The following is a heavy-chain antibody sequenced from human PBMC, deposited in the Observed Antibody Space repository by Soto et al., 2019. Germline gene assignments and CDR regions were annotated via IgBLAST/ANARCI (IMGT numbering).Heavy chain of an antibody. Sequence: QVQLVQSGAEVKKPGASVKVSCKTSGYTFTNFGISWVRQAPGQGLEWMGWISAYNGNTNYAQKFQGRVTMTTDTSTSTAYMEVRTLRSDATAVYSSASVVTPIDYWGQATLVTVSS. J-gene: IGHJ4*02. CDR3: ASVVTPIDY. V-gene: IGHV1-18*01. D-gene: IGHD2-21*02. CDR2: ISAYNGNT. CDR1: GYTFTNFG.